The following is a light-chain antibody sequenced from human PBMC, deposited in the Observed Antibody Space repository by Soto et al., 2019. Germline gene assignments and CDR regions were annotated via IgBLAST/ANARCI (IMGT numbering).Light chain of an antibody. V-gene: IGKV1-5*03. CDR1: QSISSR. CDR2: KAS. J-gene: IGKJ1*01. Sequence: DIQMTQSPSTLSASVGDRVTITCRASQSISSRLDWYQQKPGKAPKLLIYKASSLESGVPSRFSGSGSGTDFTLTISILHHDYFAIYYCQQYNSYCTFGQGTKVEIK. CDR3: QQYNSYCT.